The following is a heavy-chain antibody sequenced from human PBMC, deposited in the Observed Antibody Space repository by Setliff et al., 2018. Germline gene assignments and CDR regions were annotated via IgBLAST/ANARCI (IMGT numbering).Heavy chain of an antibody. J-gene: IGHJ4*02. Sequence: GGSLRLSCAASGFTFSSYWMSWVRQAPGKGLEWVANIKQDGSEKYYADSVKGRFTISRDNSKNTLYLQLNSLRAEDTAIYYCADGYPSNFDYWGQGTLVTVSS. CDR3: ADGYPSNFDY. CDR1: GFTFSSYW. CDR2: IKQDGSEK. V-gene: IGHV3-7*03. D-gene: IGHD3-22*01.